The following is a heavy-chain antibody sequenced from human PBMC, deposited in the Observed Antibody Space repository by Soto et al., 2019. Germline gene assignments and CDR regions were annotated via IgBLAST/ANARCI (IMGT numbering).Heavy chain of an antibody. CDR3: VTYYGDYL. D-gene: IGHD4-17*01. CDR2: IIPILGIA. Sequence: QVQLVQSGAEVKKPGSSVKVSCKASGGTFSSYTISWVRQAPGQGLEWMGRIIPILGIANYAQKSQGRVTITADKSTSTAYMELSSLRSEDTAVYYCVTYYGDYLWGQGTLVAVSS. CDR1: GGTFSSYT. J-gene: IGHJ4*02. V-gene: IGHV1-69*02.